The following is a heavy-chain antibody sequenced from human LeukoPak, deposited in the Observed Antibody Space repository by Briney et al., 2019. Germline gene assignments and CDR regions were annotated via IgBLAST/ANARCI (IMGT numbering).Heavy chain of an antibody. CDR3: ANYDRRNYPNDY. D-gene: IGHD3-16*01. CDR2: IKEDGSEG. V-gene: IGHV3-7*01. CDR1: GFSFSNYW. J-gene: IGHJ4*02. Sequence: GGSLRLSCAASGFSFSNYWMSWVRQAPGKGLEWVANIKEDGSEGYYADSVKGRFTIPRDNAKSSLYLQMSSLRVEDTAVYYCANYDRRNYPNDYWGQGTLVTVSS.